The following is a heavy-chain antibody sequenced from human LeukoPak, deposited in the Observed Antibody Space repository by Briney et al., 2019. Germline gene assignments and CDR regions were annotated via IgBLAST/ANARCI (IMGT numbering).Heavy chain of an antibody. J-gene: IGHJ6*03. CDR3: AREYYDFWSGYYMYYYYYMDV. CDR2: INPNSGGT. D-gene: IGHD3-3*01. CDR1: GYTFTGYY. Sequence: ASVKVSCKASGYTFTGYYMHRVRQAPGQGLEWMGWINPNSGGTNYAQKFQGRVTMTRDTSISTAYMELSRLRSDDTAVYYCAREYYDFWSGYYMYYYYYMDVWGKGTTVTVPS. V-gene: IGHV1-2*02.